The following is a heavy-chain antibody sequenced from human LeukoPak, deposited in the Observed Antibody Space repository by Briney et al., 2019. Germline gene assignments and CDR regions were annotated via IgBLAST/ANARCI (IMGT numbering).Heavy chain of an antibody. CDR3: ARGSELYGLAEYFQH. J-gene: IGHJ1*01. D-gene: IGHD1-26*01. CDR1: GFTFSSYS. Sequence: PGGSLRLSCAASGFTFSSYSMNWVRQAPGKGLEWVSSISGSSYYIYYADSVKGRFTISRDNAKNTLYLQMNSLRAEDTAVYYCARGSELYGLAEYFQHWGQGTLVTVSS. CDR2: ISGSSYYI. V-gene: IGHV3-21*01.